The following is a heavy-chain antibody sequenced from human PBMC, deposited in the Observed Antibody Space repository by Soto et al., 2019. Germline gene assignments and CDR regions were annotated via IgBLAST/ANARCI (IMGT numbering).Heavy chain of an antibody. Sequence: QVQLVQSGAEVKKPAASVKVSCKASGYTFSNYYIHWVRQAPGHGLEWMGIINPSSSSTTYAQRFQGRGTMTRDTSTNTVYMALSSLRSEDTAMYYCAGMEAYCGGDCPFDYWGQGTLVTVSS. J-gene: IGHJ4*02. CDR3: AGMEAYCGGDCPFDY. CDR2: INPSSSST. CDR1: GYTFSNYY. V-gene: IGHV1-46*01. D-gene: IGHD2-21*02.